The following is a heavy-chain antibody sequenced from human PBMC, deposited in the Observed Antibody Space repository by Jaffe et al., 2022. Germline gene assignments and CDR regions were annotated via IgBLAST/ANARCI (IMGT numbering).Heavy chain of an antibody. D-gene: IGHD6-13*01. CDR1: GYTFTGYY. CDR2: INPNSGGT. J-gene: IGHJ4*02. Sequence: QVQLVQSGAEVKKPGASVKVSCKASGYTFTGYYMHWVRQAPGQGLEWMGRINPNSGGTNYAQKFQGRVTMTRDTSISTAYMELSRLRSDDTAVYYCARDRKPLAAAGIESLDYWGQGTLVTVSS. CDR3: ARDRKPLAAAGIESLDY. V-gene: IGHV1-2*06.